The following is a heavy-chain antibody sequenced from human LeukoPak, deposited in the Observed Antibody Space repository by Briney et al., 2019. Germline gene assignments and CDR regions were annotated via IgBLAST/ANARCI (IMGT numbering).Heavy chain of an antibody. CDR3: ARVLYGDYDILTGYYNFDY. D-gene: IGHD3-9*01. CDR2: INHSGST. Sequence: PSETLSLTCAVYGGSFSGYYWSWIRQPLGKGLEWIGEINHSGSTNYNPSLKSRVPISVDPSKNHFSLKLSSVTAADTAVYYCARVLYGDYDILTGYYNFDYWGQGTLVTVSS. J-gene: IGHJ4*02. CDR1: GGSFSGYY. V-gene: IGHV4-34*01.